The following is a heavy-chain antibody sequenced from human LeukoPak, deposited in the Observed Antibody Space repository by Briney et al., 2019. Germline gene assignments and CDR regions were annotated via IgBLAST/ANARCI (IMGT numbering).Heavy chain of an antibody. CDR1: GFTFSSYS. Sequence: GGSLRLSCAASGFTFSSYSMTWVRQAPGKGLEWVSSISSSSSYIYYADSVKGRFTISRDNAKNSLYLQMNSLRAEDTAVYYCARGLARFSAEYFQHWGQGTLVTVSS. J-gene: IGHJ1*01. D-gene: IGHD6-19*01. CDR2: ISSSSSYI. V-gene: IGHV3-21*01. CDR3: ARGLARFSAEYFQH.